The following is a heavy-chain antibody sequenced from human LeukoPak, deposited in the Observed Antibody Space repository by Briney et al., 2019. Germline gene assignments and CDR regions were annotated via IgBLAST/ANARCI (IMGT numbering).Heavy chain of an antibody. CDR1: GFTFSSYA. CDR2: IGGSGDSI. D-gene: IGHD6-6*01. CDR3: AKTIFEYSSSWYFQH. V-gene: IGHV3-23*01. J-gene: IGHJ1*01. Sequence: GGSLRLSCAASGFTFSSYAMTWVRQAPGKGLEWVSIIGGSGDSIYYADSVKGRFTISRDNSQNTLYLQMNSLSAEDTAVYYCAKTIFEYSSSWYFQHWGQGTLVTVSS.